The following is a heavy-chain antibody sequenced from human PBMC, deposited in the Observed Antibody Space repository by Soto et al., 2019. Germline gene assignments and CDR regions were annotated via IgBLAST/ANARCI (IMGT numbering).Heavy chain of an antibody. D-gene: IGHD1-1*01. CDR2: ISSSSSYT. J-gene: IGHJ4*02. CDR1: GFTFSDYY. V-gene: IGHV3-11*06. Sequence: GSLRLSCAASGFTFSDYYMSWMRQAPGKGLEWVSYISSSSSYTNYADSVKGRFTISRDNAKNSLYLQMNSLRAEDTAVFYCARVQVYTQNSPFDYWGQGTLVTVSS. CDR3: ARVQVYTQNSPFDY.